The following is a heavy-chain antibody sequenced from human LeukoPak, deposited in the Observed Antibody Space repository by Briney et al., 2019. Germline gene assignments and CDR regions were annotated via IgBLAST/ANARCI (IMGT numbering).Heavy chain of an antibody. D-gene: IGHD5-18*01. CDR1: GFTFSSYS. CDR3: AKLPRYSYGYLDY. V-gene: IGHV3-21*04. CDR2: ISSSSSYI. J-gene: IGHJ4*02. Sequence: GGSLRLSCAASGFTFSSYSMNWVRQTPGKGLEWVSSISSSSSYIYYADSVKGRFTISRDNAKNSLYLQMNSLRAEDTAVYYCAKLPRYSYGYLDYWGQGTLVTVSS.